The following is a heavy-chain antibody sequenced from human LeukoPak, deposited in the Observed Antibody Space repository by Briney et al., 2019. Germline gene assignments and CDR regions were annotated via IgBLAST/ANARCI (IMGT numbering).Heavy chain of an antibody. CDR3: ARVELAPYYYYMDV. CDR1: GFIISSYE. CDR2: ISSSGSTI. J-gene: IGHJ6*03. D-gene: IGHD1-7*01. V-gene: IGHV3-48*03. Sequence: PGGSLRLSCAASGFIISSYEMNWVRQAPGKGLEWVSHISSSGSTILYADSVKGRFTISRDNAKNSLYLQMNSLRAEDTAVYYCARVELAPYYYYMDVWGKGTTVTVSS.